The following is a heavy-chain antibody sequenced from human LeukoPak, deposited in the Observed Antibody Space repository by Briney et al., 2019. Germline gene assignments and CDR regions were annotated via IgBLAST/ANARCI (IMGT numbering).Heavy chain of an antibody. J-gene: IGHJ6*02. CDR3: ARDRGSSSGPDYYYYGIDV. CDR2: ISSSSSTI. CDR1: GFTFSSYE. V-gene: IGHV3-48*03. D-gene: IGHD6-13*01. Sequence: GGSLRLSCAASGFTFSSYEMNWVRQAPGKGLEWVSYISSSSSTIYYADSVKGRFTISRDNAKNSLYLQMNSLRAEDTAVYYCARDRGSSSGPDYYYYGIDVWGQGTTVTVSS.